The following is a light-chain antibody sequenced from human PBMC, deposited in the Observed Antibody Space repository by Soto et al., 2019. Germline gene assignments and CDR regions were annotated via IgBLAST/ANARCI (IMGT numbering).Light chain of an antibody. Sequence: DIVMTQSPDSLAVSLGERATINCKSSQSVLYSSNNKNYLAWYQQKPGQPPKLLIYWASTRESGVPDRFSCNGSGTDFTLTISSLQAEDVAVYYCQQYYRTWLTFGHGTKVEIK. J-gene: IGKJ1*01. CDR2: WAS. CDR3: QQYYRTWLT. V-gene: IGKV4-1*01. CDR1: QSVLYSSNNKNY.